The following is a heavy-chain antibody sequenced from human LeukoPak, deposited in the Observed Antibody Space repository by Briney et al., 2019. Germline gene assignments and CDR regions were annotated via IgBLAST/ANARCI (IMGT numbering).Heavy chain of an antibody. Sequence: GGSLRLSCAASGFTFSSYAMHWVRQAPGKGLEWVAVISYDGSNKYYADSVKGRFTISRDNSKNTLYLQMNSLRAEDTAVYYCAREEGDSYFDYWGQGTLVTVSS. D-gene: IGHD3-10*01. CDR1: GFTFSSYA. CDR2: ISYDGSNK. J-gene: IGHJ4*02. CDR3: AREEGDSYFDY. V-gene: IGHV3-30-3*01.